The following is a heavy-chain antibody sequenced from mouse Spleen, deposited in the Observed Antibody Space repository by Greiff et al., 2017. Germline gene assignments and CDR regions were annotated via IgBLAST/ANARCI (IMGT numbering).Heavy chain of an antibody. Sequence: EVKLVESEGGLVQPGSSMKLSCTASGFTFSDYYMAWVRQVPEKGLEWVANINYDGSSTYYLDSLKSRFIISRDNAKNILYLQMSSLKSEDTATYYCARGGYRYDEEAWFAYWGQGTLVTVSA. D-gene: IGHD2-14*01. CDR3: ARGGYRYDEEAWFAY. CDR1: GFTFSDYY. CDR2: INYDGSST. V-gene: IGHV5-16*01. J-gene: IGHJ3*01.